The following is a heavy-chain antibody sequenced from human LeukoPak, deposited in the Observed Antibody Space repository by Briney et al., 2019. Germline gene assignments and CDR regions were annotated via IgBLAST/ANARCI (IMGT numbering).Heavy chain of an antibody. V-gene: IGHV1-8*03. CDR2: MNLKSGYT. J-gene: IGHJ4*02. D-gene: IGHD1-26*01. CDR3: ARVAGSIDY. Sequence: ASVKVSCKASGYSFTTYDINFVRQATGQGLEWMGWMNLKSGYTGYAQKFQGRVTITRDTSTSTVYMELSSLRSEDTAVYYCARVAGSIDYWGQGTLVTVSS. CDR1: GYSFTTYD.